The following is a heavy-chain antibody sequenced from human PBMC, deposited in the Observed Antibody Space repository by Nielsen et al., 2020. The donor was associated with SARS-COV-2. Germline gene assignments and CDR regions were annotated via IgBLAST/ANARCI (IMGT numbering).Heavy chain of an antibody. CDR1: GFTFNNYA. Sequence: GESLKISCAASGFTFNNYAMSWVRQAPGKGLEWVSVISGSGGSTYYADSVKGRFTISRDDSKNTLYLQMNSLRAEDTALYYCAKDDTTLATNFFDSWGQGTLVTVSS. D-gene: IGHD5-12*01. V-gene: IGHV3-23*01. CDR2: ISGSGGST. CDR3: AKDDTTLATNFFDS. J-gene: IGHJ4*02.